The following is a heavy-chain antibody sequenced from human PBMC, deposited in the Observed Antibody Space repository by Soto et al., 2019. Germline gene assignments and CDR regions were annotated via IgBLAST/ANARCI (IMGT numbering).Heavy chain of an antibody. D-gene: IGHD2-8*01. Sequence: EEQLVESGGGLVQPGGSLRLSCAASGFTFSSYWMHWVRQTPGKGLVWVSRINPSGSITTYADSVKGRFTIYRDNAKNTLYLQMNSLRGDDTAVYYCARIPTGKYGVWNYWGQGTLVTVSS. CDR2: INPSGSIT. J-gene: IGHJ4*02. V-gene: IGHV3-74*01. CDR1: GFTFSSYW. CDR3: ARIPTGKYGVWNY.